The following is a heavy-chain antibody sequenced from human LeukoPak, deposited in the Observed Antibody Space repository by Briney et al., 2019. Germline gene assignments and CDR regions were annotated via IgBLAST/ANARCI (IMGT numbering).Heavy chain of an antibody. V-gene: IGHV3-48*01. CDR3: ARDRDVLLWFGEPNFDY. CDR2: ISSSSSTI. Sequence: GGSLRLSCAASGFTFSSYSMNGVRQAPGKGLGWVSYISSSSSTIYYADSVKGRFTISRDNAKNSLYLQMNSLRAEDTAVYYCARDRDVLLWFGEPNFDYWGQGTLVTVSS. CDR1: GFTFSSYS. J-gene: IGHJ4*02. D-gene: IGHD3-10*01.